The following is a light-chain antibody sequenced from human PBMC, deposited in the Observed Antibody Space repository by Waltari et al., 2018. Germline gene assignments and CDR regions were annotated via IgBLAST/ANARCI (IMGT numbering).Light chain of an antibody. V-gene: IGLV2-11*01. CDR2: DVS. CDR1: SSNVGRYDY. CDR3: CSYAGSYTLL. J-gene: IGLJ2*01. Sequence: SALTQPRSVSGSPGQSVTIPCTGTSSNVGRYDYVSWYQQYPGKVPKLIIYDVSKRPSGVPDRFSGSKSGNTASLTISGLQAEDEADYYCCSYAGSYTLLFGGGTRLTVL.